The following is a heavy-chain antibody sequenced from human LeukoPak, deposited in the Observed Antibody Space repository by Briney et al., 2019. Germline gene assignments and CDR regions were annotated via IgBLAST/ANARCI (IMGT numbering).Heavy chain of an antibody. CDR3: AKDISASVFGVASDY. D-gene: IGHD3-3*01. Sequence: QPGGSLRLSCAASGFTFDDYAMHRVRQAPGKGLEWVSLISGDGDSTYYSDSVKGRFTISRDNRKNSLFLQMNSLRTEDTAFYYCAKDISASVFGVASDYWGQGTLVTVSS. V-gene: IGHV3-43*02. J-gene: IGHJ4*02. CDR1: GFTFDDYA. CDR2: ISGDGDST.